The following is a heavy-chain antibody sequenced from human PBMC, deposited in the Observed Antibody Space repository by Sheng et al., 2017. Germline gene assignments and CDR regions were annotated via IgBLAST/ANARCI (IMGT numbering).Heavy chain of an antibody. J-gene: IGHJ4*02. Sequence: QVQLVQSGAEVKKPGSSVKVSCKASGGTFSSYTISWVRQAPGQGLEWMGRIIPILGIANYAQKFQGRVTITADKSTSTAYMELSSLRSEDTAVYYCAAYDSSGYYSSQFDYWGQGTLVTVSS. V-gene: IGHV1-69*02. CDR2: IIPILGIA. CDR1: GGTFSSYT. CDR3: AAYDSSGYYSSQFDY. D-gene: IGHD3-22*01.